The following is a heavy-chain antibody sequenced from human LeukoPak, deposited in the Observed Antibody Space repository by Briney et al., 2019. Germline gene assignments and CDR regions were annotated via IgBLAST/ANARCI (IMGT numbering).Heavy chain of an antibody. CDR3: ARTYDSSGYFSYYYYYGMDV. CDR2: IIPIFGTA. J-gene: IGHJ6*02. D-gene: IGHD3-22*01. Sequence: ASVKVSCKASGGTFTSYAISWVRDAPGQGLEWMGGIIPIFGTANYAQKFRGRVTITADESTSTAYMELSSLRSEDTAVYYCARTYDSSGYFSYYYYYGMDVWGQGTTVTVSS. V-gene: IGHV1-69*01. CDR1: GGTFTSYA.